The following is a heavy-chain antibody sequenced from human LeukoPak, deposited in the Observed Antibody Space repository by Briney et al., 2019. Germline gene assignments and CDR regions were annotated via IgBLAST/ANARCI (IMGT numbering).Heavy chain of an antibody. V-gene: IGHV3-73*01. Sequence: GGSLRLSCAASGFTFSGSAMHWVRQSSGKGLEWVGRIRSKANNYATAYAASVTGRFTISRDDSKNTAYLQMNSLKTEDTAMYYCTFGSGGSHWGQGTLVTVSS. D-gene: IGHD3-10*01. CDR3: TFGSGGSH. CDR1: GFTFSGSA. J-gene: IGHJ1*01. CDR2: IRSKANNYAT.